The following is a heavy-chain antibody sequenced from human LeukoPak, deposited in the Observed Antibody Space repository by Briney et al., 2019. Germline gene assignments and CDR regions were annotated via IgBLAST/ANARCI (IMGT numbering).Heavy chain of an antibody. CDR1: GFTFSTFS. CDR3: ARDQATVLDY. CDR2: ISSSSSTT. Sequence: PGGSLRLSCAASGFTFSTFSMNWVRQAPGKGPEWVSYISSSSSTTYYADSVKGRFTISRDNAKNSLYLQMNSLRAEDTAVYYCARDQATVLDYWGQGTLVTVSS. J-gene: IGHJ4*02. V-gene: IGHV3-48*04. D-gene: IGHD4-17*01.